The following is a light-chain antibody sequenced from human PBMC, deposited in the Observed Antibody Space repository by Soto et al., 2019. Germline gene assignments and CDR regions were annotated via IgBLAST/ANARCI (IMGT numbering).Light chain of an antibody. CDR1: SSNIGAGYD. V-gene: IGLV1-40*01. CDR3: PSYDSSLSGSV. CDR2: GNS. J-gene: IGLJ2*01. Sequence: QSVLTQPPSVSGAPGQRVTISCTGSSSNIGAGYDVHWYQQLPGTAPKLLIYGNSNRPSGVPDRFSGSKSGTSASLAIIGLQAEDEADYYCPSYDSSLSGSVFGGGTKVTVL.